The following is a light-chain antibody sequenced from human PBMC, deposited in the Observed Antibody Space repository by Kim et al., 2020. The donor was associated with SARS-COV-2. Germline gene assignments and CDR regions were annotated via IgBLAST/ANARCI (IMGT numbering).Light chain of an antibody. CDR2: GKN. CDR1: SLRNYY. J-gene: IGLJ3*02. Sequence: ALGQTVRITSQGDSLRNYYASWYQHKPGQAPVVVIYGKNNRPSGIPDRFSGSSSGNTTSLTITEAQAEDEADYYCNSRDNSGNHWVFGGGTQLTVL. V-gene: IGLV3-19*01. CDR3: NSRDNSGNHWV.